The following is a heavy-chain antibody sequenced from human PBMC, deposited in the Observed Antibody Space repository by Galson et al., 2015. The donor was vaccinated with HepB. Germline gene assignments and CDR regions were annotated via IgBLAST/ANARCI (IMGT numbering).Heavy chain of an antibody. D-gene: IGHD7-27*01. V-gene: IGHV1-2*02. CDR2: INPNSGGT. CDR1: GSTFTGYC. J-gene: IGHJ6*03. Sequence: SVKVSCKASGSTFTGYCMHWVRQAPGQGPEWMGWINPNSGGTKYAQKFQGRITMTRDTSINTVYMELSRLTSDDTALYYCARGGEPWGYHYYDYYMDVWGKGTTVSVSS. CDR3: ARGGEPWGYHYYDYYMDV.